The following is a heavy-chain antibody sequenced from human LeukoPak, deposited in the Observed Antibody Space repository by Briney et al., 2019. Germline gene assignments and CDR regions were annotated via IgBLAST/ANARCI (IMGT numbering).Heavy chain of an antibody. D-gene: IGHD3-22*01. CDR3: ASPITYYYDSETAFDI. CDR2: INPNSGGT. Sequence: ASVKVSCKASGYTFTGYYIHWVRQAPGQGLEWMGWINPNSGGTNYAQNFQDRVTMTRDTSISTAYMELSRLRSDDTAVYYCASPITYYYDSETAFDIWGQGTMVTVSS. V-gene: IGHV1-2*02. J-gene: IGHJ3*02. CDR1: GYTFTGYY.